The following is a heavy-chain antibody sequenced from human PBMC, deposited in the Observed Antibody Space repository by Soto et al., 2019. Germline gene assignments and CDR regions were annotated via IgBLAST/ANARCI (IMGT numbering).Heavy chain of an antibody. D-gene: IGHD6-13*01. CDR2: VYYTGTT. J-gene: IGHJ4*02. V-gene: IGHV4-59*13. CDR3: ARDLAAVPRAFDY. CDR1: GGSISSYF. Sequence: PSETLSLTCTVSGGSISSYFYSWVRQPPGRGLEWIGSVYYTGTTDYNPSRKSRVTISVDTSKTQFSLNLRSVTAADTAVYYCARDLAAVPRAFDYWGRGTLGTV.